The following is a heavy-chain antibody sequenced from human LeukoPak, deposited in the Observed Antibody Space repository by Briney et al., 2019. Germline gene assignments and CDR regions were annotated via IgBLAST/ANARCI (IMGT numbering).Heavy chain of an antibody. D-gene: IGHD3-3*01. CDR2: ISSSGSTI. V-gene: IGHV3-48*03. CDR1: GFTFSSYE. CDR3: ARETTIFGVVIDTYYYYGMDV. Sequence: GGSLRLSCAASGFTFSSYEMNWVRQAPGKGLEWVSYISSSGSTIYYADSVKGRFTISRDNAKNSLYLQMNSLRAEDTAVYYCARETTIFGVVIDTYYYYGMDVWGQGTTVTVSS. J-gene: IGHJ6*02.